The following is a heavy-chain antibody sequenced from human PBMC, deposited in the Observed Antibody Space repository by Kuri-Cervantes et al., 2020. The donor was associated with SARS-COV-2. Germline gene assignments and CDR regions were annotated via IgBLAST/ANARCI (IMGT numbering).Heavy chain of an antibody. V-gene: IGHV3-66*02. CDR1: GFTVSSNY. Sequence: GESLKISCAASGFTVSSNYMSWVRQAPGKGLEWVSVIYSGGNTDYADSVKGRFTISRDNSKNTLYLQVNSLRAEDTAVYYCAGTNWGKTYFDYWGQGTLVTVSS. CDR3: AGTNWGKTYFDY. CDR2: IYSGGNT. D-gene: IGHD7-27*01. J-gene: IGHJ4*02.